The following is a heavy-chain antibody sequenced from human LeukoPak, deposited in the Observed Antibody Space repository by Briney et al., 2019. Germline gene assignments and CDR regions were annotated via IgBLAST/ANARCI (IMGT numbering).Heavy chain of an antibody. Sequence: GASEKVSCKASEYAFTGYFVHWVRQAPGQGLEWMGWINPNTGGTNYAQKFQGRVTMTRDTSINTAYMELSRLTSDDTAMYYCARDRMSEIVEAYWGQGTLATVSS. V-gene: IGHV1-2*02. CDR3: ARDRMSEIVEAY. J-gene: IGHJ4*02. CDR2: INPNTGGT. D-gene: IGHD2-15*01. CDR1: EYAFTGYF.